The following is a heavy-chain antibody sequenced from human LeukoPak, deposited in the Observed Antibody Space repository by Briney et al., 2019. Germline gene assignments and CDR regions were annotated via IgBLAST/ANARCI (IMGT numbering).Heavy chain of an antibody. CDR2: ISNDGSRK. D-gene: IGHD3-16*01. V-gene: IGHV3-30*03. Sequence: GGSLRLSCAPSGFTFSRHGMHWVRQAPGKGLEWVAIISNDGSRKYYAHSVEGRFTISRDNSKNTLYLQMSNLRAEDTAVYFCARGGGLDVWGQGATVTVSS. CDR1: GFTFSRHG. CDR3: ARGGGLDV. J-gene: IGHJ6*02.